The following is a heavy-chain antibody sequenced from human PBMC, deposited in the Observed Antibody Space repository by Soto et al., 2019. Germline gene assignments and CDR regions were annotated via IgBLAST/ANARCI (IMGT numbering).Heavy chain of an antibody. Sequence: ASVKVSCKASGGTFSSYAISWVRQAPGQGLEWMGGIIPIFGTANYAQKFQGRVTITADESTSTAYMELSSLRSEDTAVYYCAINYYDSSGTQYYGMDVWGQGTTVTVS. CDR2: IIPIFGTA. J-gene: IGHJ6*02. V-gene: IGHV1-69*13. CDR3: AINYYDSSGTQYYGMDV. CDR1: GGTFSSYA. D-gene: IGHD3-22*01.